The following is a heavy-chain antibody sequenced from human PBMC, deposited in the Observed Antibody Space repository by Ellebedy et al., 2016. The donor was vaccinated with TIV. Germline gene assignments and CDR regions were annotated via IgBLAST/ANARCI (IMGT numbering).Heavy chain of an antibody. Sequence: AASVKVSCKTSGYTFIGYYMHWVRQAPGQGLEWMGWINPNSGDTNYAQKFQGRVTMTRDTSITTAYMELSRLRSDDTAVYYCARGLIYCSGGSCYSEAFWYFDLWGRGTLVTVSS. CDR3: ARGLIYCSGGSCYSEAFWYFDL. J-gene: IGHJ2*01. CDR2: INPNSGDT. V-gene: IGHV1-2*02. D-gene: IGHD2-15*01. CDR1: GYTFIGYY.